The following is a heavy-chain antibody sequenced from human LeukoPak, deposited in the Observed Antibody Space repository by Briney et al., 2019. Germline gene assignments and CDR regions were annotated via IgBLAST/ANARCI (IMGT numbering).Heavy chain of an antibody. CDR3: ARGPHYYVSGSYLNWFDP. D-gene: IGHD3-10*01. CDR1: GGSISSYY. V-gene: IGHV4-59*08. J-gene: IGHJ5*02. Sequence: PSETLSLTCTVSGGSISSYYWSWIRQPPGKGLEWIGYIYYSGSTNYNPSLKSRVTISVDTSKNQFSLKLSSVTAADTAVYYCARGPHYYVSGSYLNWFDPGGRGPLVPVS. CDR2: IYYSGST.